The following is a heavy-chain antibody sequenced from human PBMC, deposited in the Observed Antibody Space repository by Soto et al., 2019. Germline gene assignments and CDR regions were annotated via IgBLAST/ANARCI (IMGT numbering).Heavy chain of an antibody. CDR3: ARGYYYDSSGYPSSCPH. Sequence: PGGSLRLSCAASGFSVSSNYMSWVRQAPGKGLECVSVIYSGGSTYYADSVKGRFTISRDNSKNTLYLQMNSLRAEDTAVYYCARGYYYDSSGYPSSCPHWGQGTLVTVSS. CDR2: IYSGGST. CDR1: GFSVSSNY. J-gene: IGHJ4*02. V-gene: IGHV3-66*01. D-gene: IGHD3-22*01.